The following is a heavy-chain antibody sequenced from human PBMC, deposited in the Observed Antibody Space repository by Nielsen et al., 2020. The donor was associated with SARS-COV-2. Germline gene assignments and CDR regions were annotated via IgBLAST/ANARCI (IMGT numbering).Heavy chain of an antibody. J-gene: IGHJ4*02. V-gene: IGHV3-30*03. D-gene: IGHD2-15*01. CDR3: ARGTDGRYCSGGSCSKGVGY. Sequence: SCAASGFTFSSYGMHWVSQAPGKGLEWVAVISYDGSNKYYADSVKGRFTISRDNAKNSLYLQMNSLRAEDTAVYYCARGTDGRYCSGGSCSKGVGYWGQGTLVTVSS. CDR2: ISYDGSNK. CDR1: GFTFSSYG.